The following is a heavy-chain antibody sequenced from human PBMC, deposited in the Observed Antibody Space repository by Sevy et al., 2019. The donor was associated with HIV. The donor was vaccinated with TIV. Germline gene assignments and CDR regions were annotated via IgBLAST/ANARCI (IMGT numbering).Heavy chain of an antibody. D-gene: IGHD3-10*01. CDR1: GGSISSYY. CDR3: AREWFGELQGAFDI. Sequence: SETLSLTCTVSGGSISSYYWSWIRQPPGKGLEWIGYIYYSGSTNYNPSLKSRFTISVETSKNQFSLKLSSMTAADTAVYYCAREWFGELQGAFDIWGQGTMVTVSS. J-gene: IGHJ3*02. CDR2: IYYSGST. V-gene: IGHV4-59*01.